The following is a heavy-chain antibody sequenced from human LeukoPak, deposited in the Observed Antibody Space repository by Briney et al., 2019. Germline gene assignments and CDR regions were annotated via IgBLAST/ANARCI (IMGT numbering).Heavy chain of an antibody. CDR1: GYTFTGYY. CDR3: ASGPRGGSWSRAFDI. CDR2: INPNSGGT. V-gene: IGHV1-2*02. Sequence: ASVPVSCKASGYTFTGYYMHWVRQAPGQGLEWVGWINPNSGGTNYAQKFQGRVTMTRDTSISTAYMELSRLRSDDTAVYYCASGPRGGSWSRAFDIWGQGTMVTVSS. J-gene: IGHJ3*02. D-gene: IGHD6-13*01.